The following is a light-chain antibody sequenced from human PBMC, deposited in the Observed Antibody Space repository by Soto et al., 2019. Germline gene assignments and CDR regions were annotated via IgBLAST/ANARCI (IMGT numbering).Light chain of an antibody. Sequence: IVLTQSPGTLSLSPGERATLSCRASQSISRSYSTWYQQKPGQAPRLLIYAASSRATGIPDRFSGSGSGTDFTLTISRLEPEDFAVYYCHQSGSSPSLTFGQGTKVEIK. CDR3: HQSGSSPSLT. J-gene: IGKJ1*01. CDR1: QSISRSY. V-gene: IGKV3-20*01. CDR2: AAS.